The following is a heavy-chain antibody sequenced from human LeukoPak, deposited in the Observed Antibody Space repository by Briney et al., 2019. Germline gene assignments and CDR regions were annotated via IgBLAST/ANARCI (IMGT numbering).Heavy chain of an antibody. D-gene: IGHD5-18*01. CDR1: GYTFTGYY. CDR2: INPNSGGT. Sequence: GASVKVSCKASGYTFTGYYMHWVRQAPGQGLEWMGWINPNSGGTNYAQKFQGRVTMTRDTSISTAYMELRSLRSDDTAVYYCARAFRIQLWTTNAFDIWGQGTMVTVSS. V-gene: IGHV1-2*02. CDR3: ARAFRIQLWTTNAFDI. J-gene: IGHJ3*02.